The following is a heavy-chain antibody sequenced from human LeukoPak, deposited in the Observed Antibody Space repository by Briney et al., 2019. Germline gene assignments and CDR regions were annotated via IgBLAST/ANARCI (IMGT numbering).Heavy chain of an antibody. V-gene: IGHV3-53*01. Sequence: GPSLRPSCAASGFSVSTKYMNWVRQPPGKGMEWLLIINSGGSTYFAGSVKGRFTISRDTSKNTLSLQMNSLRAEDTAVYFCARLGDHFHWNLDLWGRGTLVTVSS. D-gene: IGHD3-3*02. CDR3: ARLGDHFHWNLDL. J-gene: IGHJ2*01. CDR2: INSGGST. CDR1: GFSVSTKY.